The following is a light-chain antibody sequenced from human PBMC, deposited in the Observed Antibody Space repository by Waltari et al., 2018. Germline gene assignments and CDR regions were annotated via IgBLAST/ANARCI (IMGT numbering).Light chain of an antibody. J-gene: IGLJ3*02. Sequence: QTVVTQEPAFSVSPGGTITLTCALTSGSVSTSDYPSWYQQPPGQAPRTLIYSTNIRSSGVPDRFSGSIIGNKAALTITGAQADDESDYYCVLYGGNGIWVFGGGTRLTVL. CDR3: VLYGGNGIWV. CDR2: STN. CDR1: SGSVSTSDY. V-gene: IGLV8-61*01.